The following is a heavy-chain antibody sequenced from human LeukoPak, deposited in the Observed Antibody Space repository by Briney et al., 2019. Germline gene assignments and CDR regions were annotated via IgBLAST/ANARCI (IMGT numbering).Heavy chain of an antibody. V-gene: IGHV3-7*01. CDR2: IKQDGSEK. J-gene: IGHJ4*02. D-gene: IGHD3-9*01. CDR3: ARDLGGEYDILTGFDY. Sequence: GGSLRLSCAASGFTFSSYWMSWVRQAPGKGLEWVANIKQDGSEKYYADSVKGRFTITRDNAKNSLYLQMNSLRAEATAVYYCARDLGGEYDILTGFDYWGKGTLVTVSS. CDR1: GFTFSSYW.